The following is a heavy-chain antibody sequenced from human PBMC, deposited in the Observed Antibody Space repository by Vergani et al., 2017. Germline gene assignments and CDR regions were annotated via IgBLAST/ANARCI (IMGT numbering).Heavy chain of an antibody. V-gene: IGHV4-59*01. CDR3: ARHEYSSYHYGMDV. Sequence: QVQLQESGPGLVKPSETLSLTCTVSGGSISSYYWSWIRQPPGKGLEWIGYIYYSGSTNYNPSLKSRVTISVDTSKNQFSLKLSSVTAADTAVYYCARHEYSSYHYGMDVWGQGTTVTVSS. D-gene: IGHD6-6*01. CDR1: GGSISSYY. J-gene: IGHJ6*02. CDR2: IYYSGST.